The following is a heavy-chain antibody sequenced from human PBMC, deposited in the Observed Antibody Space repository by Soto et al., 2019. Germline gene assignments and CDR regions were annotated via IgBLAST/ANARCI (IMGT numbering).Heavy chain of an antibody. V-gene: IGHV3-30-3*01. CDR1: GFAFNTYS. CDR2: ISYDGGNK. Sequence: PGGSLRLSCAASGFAFNTYSMHWVRQAPGRGLEWVAVISYDGGNKFYADSVKGRFTISRDNSKNTLYLEMNSLRGEDTAVYYCAKVSPMGYFFDFWGQGTLVTSPQ. CDR3: AKVSPMGYFFDF. J-gene: IGHJ4*02.